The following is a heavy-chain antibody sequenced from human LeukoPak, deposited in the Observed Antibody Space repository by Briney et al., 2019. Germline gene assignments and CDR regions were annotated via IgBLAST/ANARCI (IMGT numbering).Heavy chain of an antibody. CDR2: INPNSGGT. V-gene: IGHV1-2*02. Sequence: ASVKVSCKASGYTFTGYYMHWVRQAPGQGLEWMGWINPNSGGTNYAQKFQGRVTMTRDTPISTAYMELSRLRSDDTAVYYCARARMSYYYMDVWGKGTTVTVSS. CDR1: GYTFTGYY. D-gene: IGHD2-8*01. J-gene: IGHJ6*03. CDR3: ARARMSYYYMDV.